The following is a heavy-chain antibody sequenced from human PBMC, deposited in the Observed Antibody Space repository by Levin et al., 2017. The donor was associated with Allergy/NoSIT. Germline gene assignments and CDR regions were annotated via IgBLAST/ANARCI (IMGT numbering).Heavy chain of an antibody. D-gene: IGHD5-12*01. J-gene: IGHJ6*03. V-gene: IGHV3-33*01. CDR3: ARVLRFYYYYYMDV. Sequence: GGSLRLSCAASGFTFSSYGMHWVRQAPGKGLEWVALIWDDGYKKYYADSVKGRFTISRDNSKNTLYLQMNSLRDEDTAVYYCARVLRFYYYYYMDVWGKGTTVTVSS. CDR1: GFTFSSYG. CDR2: IWDDGYKK.